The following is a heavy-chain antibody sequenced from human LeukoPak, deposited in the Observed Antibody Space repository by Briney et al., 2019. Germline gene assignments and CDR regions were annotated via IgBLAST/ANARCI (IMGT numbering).Heavy chain of an antibody. V-gene: IGHV3-23*01. CDR1: GFTFSSYA. J-gene: IGHJ5*02. Sequence: LSGGSLRLSGAASGFTFSSYAMGWVRQAPGKGLEWVSAISGSGGSTYYADSVKGRFTISRDNSKNTLYLQMGSLRAEDMAVYYCARDSSGWNNWFDPWGQGTLVTVSS. D-gene: IGHD6-19*01. CDR3: ARDSSGWNNWFDP. CDR2: ISGSGGST.